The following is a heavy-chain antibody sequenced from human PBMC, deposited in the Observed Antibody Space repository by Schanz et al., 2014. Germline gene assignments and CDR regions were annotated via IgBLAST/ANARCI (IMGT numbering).Heavy chain of an antibody. CDR3: ARAFGGYDPAGALDY. D-gene: IGHD5-12*01. J-gene: IGHJ4*02. Sequence: QVQLVQPGPEVRKPGASVKVSCKASGYTFSDSYVHWVRQAPGQGLEWMGWINPDSGDTNFAQKFQGWVTMTRDKSITTAYMELSRLKFDDTGVYYCARAFGGYDPAGALDYWGQGTLVSVSS. V-gene: IGHV1-2*04. CDR2: INPDSGDT. CDR1: GYTFSDSY.